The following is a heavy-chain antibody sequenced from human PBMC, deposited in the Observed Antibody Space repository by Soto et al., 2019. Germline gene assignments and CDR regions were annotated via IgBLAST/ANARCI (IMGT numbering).Heavy chain of an antibody. J-gene: IGHJ5*02. D-gene: IGHD6-6*01. Sequence: SETLSLTCAVSGYSISSGYYWGWIRQPPGKGLEWIGSIYHSGSTYYNPSLKSRVTISVDTSKNQFSLKLSSVTAADTAVYYCAREKSIAARPEDWFDPWGQGTLVTVSS. CDR1: GYSISSGYY. CDR3: AREKSIAARPEDWFDP. V-gene: IGHV4-38-2*02. CDR2: IYHSGST.